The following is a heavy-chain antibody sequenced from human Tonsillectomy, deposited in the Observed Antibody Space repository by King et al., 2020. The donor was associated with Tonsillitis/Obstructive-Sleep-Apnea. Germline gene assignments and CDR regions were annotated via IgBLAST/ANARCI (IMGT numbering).Heavy chain of an antibody. CDR1: GDSISSSSYY. D-gene: IGHD6-6*01. J-gene: IGHJ6*03. V-gene: IGHV4-39*01. Sequence: QLQESGPGLVKPSETLSLTCTVSGDSISSSSYYWGWIRQPPGKGLEWIGSIPYSGDSYYNPSLKSRVTISVDTSKKQFSLRLSSVTAADTAVYFCAGHGHPPSATSSYYYYMDVWGKGTTVTVSS. CDR2: IPYSGDS. CDR3: AGHGHPPSATSSYYYYMDV.